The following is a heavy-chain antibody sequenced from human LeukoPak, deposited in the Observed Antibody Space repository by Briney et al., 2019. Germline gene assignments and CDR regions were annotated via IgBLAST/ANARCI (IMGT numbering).Heavy chain of an antibody. V-gene: IGHV5-51*01. D-gene: IGHD7-27*01. Sequence: GESLKISCKGSRNSFTSYWIGWVRQMPGKGLEWMGIIYPGDSDTRYSPSFQGQVTISADKSISTAYLQWSSLKASDTAMYFCARRIELTGAFDYWGQGTLVTVSS. CDR1: RNSFTSYW. J-gene: IGHJ4*02. CDR2: IYPGDSDT. CDR3: ARRIELTGAFDY.